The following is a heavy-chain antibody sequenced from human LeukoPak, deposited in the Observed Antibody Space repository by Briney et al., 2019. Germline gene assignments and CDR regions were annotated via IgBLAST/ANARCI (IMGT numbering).Heavy chain of an antibody. CDR3: AREGYYGSGSPPSLYFDY. CDR1: GFTFSTSA. V-gene: IGHV3-30*03. D-gene: IGHD3-10*01. CDR2: TSSDLNVK. Sequence: GGSLRLSCVVSGFTFSTSAMSWVRQAPGKGLEWVAVTSSDLNVKLYADSVKGRFTISRDNSRSTLYLQMNSLRPEDTAIYYCAREGYYGSGSPPSLYFDYWGQGTLVTVSS. J-gene: IGHJ4*02.